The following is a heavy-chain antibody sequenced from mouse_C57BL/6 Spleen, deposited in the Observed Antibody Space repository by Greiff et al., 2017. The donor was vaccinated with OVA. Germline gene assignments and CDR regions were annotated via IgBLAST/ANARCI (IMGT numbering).Heavy chain of an antibody. CDR3: ARGGLLRSLFAY. CDR1: GFTFSSYG. D-gene: IGHD1-1*01. V-gene: IGHV5-6*01. Sequence: EVKLMESGGDLVKPGGSLKLSCAASGFTFSSYGMSWVRQTPDKRLEWVATISSGGSYTYYPDSVKGRFTISRDNAKNTLYLQMSSLKSEDTAMYCCARGGLLRSLFAYWGQGTLVTVSA. CDR2: ISSGGSYT. J-gene: IGHJ3*01.